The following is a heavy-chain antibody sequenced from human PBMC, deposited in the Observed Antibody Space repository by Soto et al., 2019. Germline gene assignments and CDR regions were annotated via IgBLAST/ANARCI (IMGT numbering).Heavy chain of an antibody. CDR1: GFTFSLYS. CDR3: AGDRRPWGYYYDSSGAYFFDY. CDR2: ISTSSSYI. D-gene: IGHD3-22*01. V-gene: IGHV3-21*02. J-gene: IGHJ4*02. Sequence: EVQVVESGGGLVKPGGSLRLSCVASGFTFSLYSMNWVRQAPGKGLEWVSSISTSSSYIYYADSMLGRFTISRDNAKNALYLQMDGLRAADTAVYYCAGDRRPWGYYYDSSGAYFFDYWGQGTLVTVSS.